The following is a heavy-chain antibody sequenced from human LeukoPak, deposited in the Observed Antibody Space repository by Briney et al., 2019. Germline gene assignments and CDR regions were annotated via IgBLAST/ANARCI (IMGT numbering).Heavy chain of an antibody. V-gene: IGHV1-2*02. J-gene: IGHJ6*03. CDR3: ARDRHRITKNMDV. Sequence: ALVKVSCKASGYTFTGYYMHWVRQAPGQGLEWMGWINPNSGGTNYAQKFQGRVTMTRDTSISTAYMELSRLRSDDTAVYYCARDRHRITKNMDVWGKGTTVTVSS. CDR1: GYTFTGYY. CDR2: INPNSGGT. D-gene: IGHD3-10*01.